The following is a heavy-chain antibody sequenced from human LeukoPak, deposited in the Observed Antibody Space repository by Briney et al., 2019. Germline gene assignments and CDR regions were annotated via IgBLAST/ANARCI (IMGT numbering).Heavy chain of an antibody. CDR3: ARSSRELGGYAPWELMPPFDY. D-gene: IGHD1-7*01. Sequence: PGGSLRLSCEASGFTFSSYSMNWVRQAPGKGLEWLSYIRSSTSTLYYGDSVKGRFTISTDTAENSLYLQMNSLRAEDTAVYYCARSSRELGGYAPWELMPPFDYWGQGTLVTVSS. J-gene: IGHJ4*02. V-gene: IGHV3-48*01. CDR1: GFTFSSYS. CDR2: IRSSTSTL.